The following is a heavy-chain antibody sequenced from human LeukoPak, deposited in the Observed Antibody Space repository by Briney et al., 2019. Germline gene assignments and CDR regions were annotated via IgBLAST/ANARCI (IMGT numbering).Heavy chain of an antibody. Sequence: PSETLSLTCTVSGYSISSGYYWGWIRQPPGKGLEWIGSIYHSGSTYYNPSLKSRVTIPVDTSKNQFSLKLSSVTAADTAVYYCARAQSSSWYEPAFDIWGQGTMVTVSS. J-gene: IGHJ3*02. D-gene: IGHD6-13*01. CDR2: IYHSGST. CDR1: GYSISSGYY. V-gene: IGHV4-38-2*02. CDR3: ARAQSSSWYEPAFDI.